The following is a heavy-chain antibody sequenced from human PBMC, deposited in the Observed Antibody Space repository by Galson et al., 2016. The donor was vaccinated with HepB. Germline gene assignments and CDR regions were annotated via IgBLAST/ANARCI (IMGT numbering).Heavy chain of an antibody. D-gene: IGHD6-19*01. CDR3: ARGWDTSGWNIGY. V-gene: IGHV3-21*01. J-gene: IGHJ4*02. Sequence: SLRLSCAASGFTFSSYSMAWIRQPPGKGLEWVSSISSSSYIHYADSVRGRFTISRDITKNSLYLQMNSLRVEDTAVYYCARGWDTSGWNIGYWGQGTLVTVSS. CDR1: GFTFSSYS. CDR2: ISSSSYI.